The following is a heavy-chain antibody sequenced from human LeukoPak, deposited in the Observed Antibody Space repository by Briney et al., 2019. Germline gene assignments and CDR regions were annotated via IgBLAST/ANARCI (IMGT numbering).Heavy chain of an antibody. J-gene: IGHJ4*02. CDR2: INHSGST. Sequence: ETLSLTCAVYGGSFSGYYWSWIRQPPGKGLEWIGEINHSGSTNYNPSLKSRVTISVDTSKNRFSLKLSSVTAADTAVYYCARGWVQLWPFDYWGQGTLVTVSS. D-gene: IGHD5-18*01. V-gene: IGHV4-34*01. CDR1: GGSFSGYY. CDR3: ARGWVQLWPFDY.